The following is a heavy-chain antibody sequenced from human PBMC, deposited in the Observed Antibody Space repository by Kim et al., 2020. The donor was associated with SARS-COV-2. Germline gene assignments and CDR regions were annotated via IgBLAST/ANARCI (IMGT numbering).Heavy chain of an antibody. CDR1: GFTFSSYS. D-gene: IGHD3-16*02. CDR3: ARESLYDYIWGSYRERAYFDY. V-gene: IGHV3-48*02. CDR2: ISSSSSTI. J-gene: IGHJ4*02. Sequence: GGSLRLSCAASGFTFSSYSMNWVRQAPGKGLEWVSYISSSSSTIYYADSVKGRFTISRDNAKNSLYLQMNSLRDEDTAVYYCARESLYDYIWGSYRERAYFDYWGQGTLVTVSS.